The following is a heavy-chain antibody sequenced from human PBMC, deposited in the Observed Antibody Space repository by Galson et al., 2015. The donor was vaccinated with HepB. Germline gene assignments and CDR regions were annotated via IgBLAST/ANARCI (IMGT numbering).Heavy chain of an antibody. Sequence: SLRLSCAASGFTFSGSAMHWVRQASGKGLEWVGRIRSKANSYATAYAASVKGRFAISRDDSKNTAYLQMNSLKTEDTASYYCTSPHYDILTGYRSYWGQGTLVTVSS. V-gene: IGHV3-73*01. CDR2: IRSKANSYAT. D-gene: IGHD3-9*01. CDR3: TSPHYDILTGYRSY. CDR1: GFTFSGSA. J-gene: IGHJ4*02.